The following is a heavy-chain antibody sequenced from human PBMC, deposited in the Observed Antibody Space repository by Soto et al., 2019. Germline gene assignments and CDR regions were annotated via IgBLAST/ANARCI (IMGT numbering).Heavy chain of an antibody. CDR3: ARETTNYYYYYYMDV. Sequence: QVPLVQSGAGVKKPGASVKVSCKASGYTFTSYAMHSVRQAPGQRLEWMGWINAGNGNTKYSQKFQGRVTITRDTSASTADMELSTMRSEATAVYYCARETTNYYYYYYMDVWGKGTTVTVS. CDR1: GYTFTSYA. CDR2: INAGNGNT. J-gene: IGHJ6*03. D-gene: IGHD4-17*01. V-gene: IGHV1-3*01.